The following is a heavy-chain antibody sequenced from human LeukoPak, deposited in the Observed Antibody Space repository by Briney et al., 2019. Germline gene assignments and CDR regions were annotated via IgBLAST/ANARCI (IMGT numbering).Heavy chain of an antibody. CDR3: AKERRDEYNDAFDI. Sequence: GSLRLSCAASGFTFDDYAMHWVRQAPGKGLEWVSLISGDGGSTYYADSVKGRFTISRDNSKNSLYLQMNSLRTGDTALYYCAKERRDEYNDAFDIWGQGTMVTVSS. CDR1: GFTFDDYA. J-gene: IGHJ3*02. D-gene: IGHD1-1*01. CDR2: ISGDGGST. V-gene: IGHV3-43*02.